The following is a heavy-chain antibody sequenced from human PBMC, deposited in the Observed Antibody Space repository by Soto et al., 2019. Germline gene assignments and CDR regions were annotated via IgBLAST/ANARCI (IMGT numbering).Heavy chain of an antibody. D-gene: IGHD1-26*01. J-gene: IGHJ4*02. CDR1: GFTFSSYA. Sequence: QVQMVESGGGVVQPGRSLRLSCAASGFTFSSYAMHWVRQAPGKGLEWVAVISYDGSNKYYADSVKGRFTISRDNSKNTLYLQMNSLRAEDTAVYDCASGLYSGSYLAYWGQRTLVTVSS. V-gene: IGHV3-30*04. CDR3: ASGLYSGSYLAY. CDR2: ISYDGSNK.